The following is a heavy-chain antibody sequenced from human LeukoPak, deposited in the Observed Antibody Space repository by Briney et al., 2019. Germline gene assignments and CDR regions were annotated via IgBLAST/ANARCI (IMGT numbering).Heavy chain of an antibody. CDR3: ARDPYYDSSTYWYFDL. Sequence: PSETLSLTCTVSGGSISSSSYYWRWIRQPPGKGLEWIGYIYYSGSTNYNPSLKSRVTISVDTSKNQFSLKLSSVTAADTAVYYCARDPYYDSSTYWYFDLWGRGTLVTVSS. D-gene: IGHD3-22*01. CDR2: IYYSGST. CDR1: GGSISSSSYY. J-gene: IGHJ2*01. V-gene: IGHV4-61*01.